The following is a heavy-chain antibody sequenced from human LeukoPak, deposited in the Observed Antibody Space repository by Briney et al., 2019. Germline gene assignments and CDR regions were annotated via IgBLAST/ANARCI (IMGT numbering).Heavy chain of an antibody. CDR1: GFAFSVYA. J-gene: IGHJ4*02. V-gene: IGHV3-72*01. D-gene: IGHD3-22*01. Sequence: GSLRLSCTASGFAFSVYAMSWLRQPPGKGLEWVGRTRDRANSYTTEYAASVKDRFTFSRDDSKNSVYLQMNSLKTEDTAVYYCARVGNSGGYYYPLDYWGQGTLVTVSS. CDR3: ARVGNSGGYYYPLDY. CDR2: TRDRANSYTT.